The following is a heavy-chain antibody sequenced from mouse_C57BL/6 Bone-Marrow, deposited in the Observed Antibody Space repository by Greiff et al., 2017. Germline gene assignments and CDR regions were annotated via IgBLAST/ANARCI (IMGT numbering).Heavy chain of an antibody. Sequence: EVMLVESEGGLVQPGSSMKLSCTASGFTFSDYYMAWVRQVPEKGLEWVANINYDGSSTYYRASLTSRFIISRDNAKNILYLQMSSLKSEDTATYYCASVTGTGYFDYWGQGTTLTVSS. CDR2: INYDGSST. J-gene: IGHJ2*01. CDR3: ASVTGTGYFDY. V-gene: IGHV5-16*01. CDR1: GFTFSDYY. D-gene: IGHD4-1*01.